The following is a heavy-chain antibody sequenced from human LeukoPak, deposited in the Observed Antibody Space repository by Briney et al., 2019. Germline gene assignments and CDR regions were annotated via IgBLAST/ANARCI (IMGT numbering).Heavy chain of an antibody. V-gene: IGHV1-3*02. CDR1: GYTFTSYA. Sequence: ASVTVSFKASGYTFTSYAMHWVRQAPGQRLEWMGWSNAGNGNTKYSQEFQGRFTISRDNSKNTLFLQMNSLRADDTSVYYCARDSAITIFFTPLMDVWGQGTTVTVSS. CDR3: ARDSAITIFFTPLMDV. J-gene: IGHJ6*02. D-gene: IGHD3-9*01. CDR2: SNAGNGNT.